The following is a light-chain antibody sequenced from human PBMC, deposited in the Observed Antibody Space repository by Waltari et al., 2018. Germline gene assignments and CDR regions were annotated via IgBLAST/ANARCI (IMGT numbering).Light chain of an antibody. V-gene: IGKV3-11*01. Sequence: EIVLTQSPATLSLSPGERATLSCRASQSVSSFLAWYQQKPGQPPRLLIYDASNRATGIPARCSGSGSGTDFTLTISSLEPEDFAVYYCQQRSNWPLTFGGGTKVEIK. J-gene: IGKJ4*01. CDR3: QQRSNWPLT. CDR2: DAS. CDR1: QSVSSF.